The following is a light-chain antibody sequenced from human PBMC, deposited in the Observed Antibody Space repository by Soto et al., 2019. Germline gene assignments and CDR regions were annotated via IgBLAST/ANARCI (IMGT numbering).Light chain of an antibody. J-gene: IGLJ1*01. Sequence: QSALTQPAAVSGSPGQSIAISCTGTSRDIGAYNYVSWYQQHPGKVHKLLIYDVSNRPSGISNRFSGSKSGNTASLTISGLQAEDEADYYCSSYTDTRIYGFGPGTKVTVL. CDR1: SRDIGAYNY. CDR2: DVS. CDR3: SSYTDTRIYG. V-gene: IGLV2-14*03.